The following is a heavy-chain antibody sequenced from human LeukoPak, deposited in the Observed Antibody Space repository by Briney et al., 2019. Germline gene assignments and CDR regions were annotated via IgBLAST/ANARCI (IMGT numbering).Heavy chain of an antibody. CDR1: GGSISSGGYS. Sequence: SETLSLTCAVSGGSISSGGYSWNWIRQPPGKGLEWIGYIYNSGSTSYNPSLKSRVTISVDTSKNQFSLKLSSVTAADTAVYYCARDRGYGDPGTDYWGQGTLVTVSS. CDR3: ARDRGYGDPGTDY. V-gene: IGHV4-30-4*07. CDR2: IYNSGST. D-gene: IGHD4-17*01. J-gene: IGHJ4*02.